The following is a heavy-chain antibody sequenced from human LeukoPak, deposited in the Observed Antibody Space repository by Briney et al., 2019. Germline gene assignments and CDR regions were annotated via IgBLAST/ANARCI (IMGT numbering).Heavy chain of an antibody. Sequence: GGSLRLSCAASGFTFSSYSMNWVRQAPGKGLEWVGRIKSKTDGGTTDYAAPVKGRFTISRDDSKNTLYLQMNSLKTEDTAVYYCTTDQVLLWFGESSGYWGQGTLVTVSS. V-gene: IGHV3-15*01. J-gene: IGHJ4*02. CDR2: IKSKTDGGTT. CDR1: GFTFSSYS. CDR3: TTDQVLLWFGESSGY. D-gene: IGHD3-10*01.